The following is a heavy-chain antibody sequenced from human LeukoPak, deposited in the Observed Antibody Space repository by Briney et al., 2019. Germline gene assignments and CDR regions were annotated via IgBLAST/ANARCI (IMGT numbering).Heavy chain of an antibody. D-gene: IGHD3-10*01. CDR3: ARVGYYGSGTPAD. V-gene: IGHV1-2*02. CDR1: GYTFTGYY. J-gene: IGHJ4*02. CDR2: INPNSGGT. Sequence: ASVKVSCKASGYTFTGYYMHWVRQAPGQGLEWMGWINPNSGGTNYAQKFQGRVTMTRDTSISTAYMELSRLRSDDTAVYYCARVGYYGSGTPADWGQGTLVTVSS.